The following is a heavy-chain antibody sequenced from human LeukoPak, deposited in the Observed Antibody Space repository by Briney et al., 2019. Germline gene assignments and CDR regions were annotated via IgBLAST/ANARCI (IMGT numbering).Heavy chain of an antibody. D-gene: IGHD3-9*01. V-gene: IGHV4-39*01. CDR1: GGSISSSSYY. CDR3: AISLRYSDWLLSGLFDY. Sequence: KTSETLSLTCTVSGGSISSSSYYWGWIRQPPGKGLEWIGSVYYSGTTYYNPSLKSRVTISVDTSKNQFSLKLSSVTAADTAVYYCAISLRYSDWLLSGLFDYWGQGTLVTVSS. J-gene: IGHJ4*02. CDR2: VYYSGTT.